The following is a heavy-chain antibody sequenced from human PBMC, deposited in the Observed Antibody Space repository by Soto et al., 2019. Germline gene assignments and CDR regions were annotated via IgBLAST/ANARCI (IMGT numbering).Heavy chain of an antibody. Sequence: GSLRLSCAASGFTFSSYWMSWVRQAPGKGLEWVANIKPDGSEKWYVDSVKGRFTISRDNAKNSLYLQMNSLRVEDTAVYYCARGDYYDSSGPFSDAFDIWGQGTMVTVSS. CDR2: IKPDGSEK. J-gene: IGHJ3*02. CDR3: ARGDYYDSSGPFSDAFDI. CDR1: GFTFSSYW. V-gene: IGHV3-7*04. D-gene: IGHD3-22*01.